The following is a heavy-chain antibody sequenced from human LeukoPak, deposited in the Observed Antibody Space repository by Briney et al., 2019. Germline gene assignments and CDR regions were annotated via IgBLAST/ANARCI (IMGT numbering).Heavy chain of an antibody. Sequence: GASVKVSCKASGYTFTSYYMHWVRQAPGQGLEWMGIINPSGGSTSYAQKFQGRVTMTRDTSTSTVYMELSSLRSEDTAVYYCARDLALGMTEWYLDLWGRGTLVTVSS. J-gene: IGHJ2*01. CDR2: INPSGGST. D-gene: IGHD1-14*01. CDR3: ARDLALGMTEWYLDL. V-gene: IGHV1-46*01. CDR1: GYTFTSYY.